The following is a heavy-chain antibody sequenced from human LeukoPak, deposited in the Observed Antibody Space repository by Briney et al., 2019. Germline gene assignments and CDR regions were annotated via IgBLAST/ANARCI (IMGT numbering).Heavy chain of an antibody. V-gene: IGHV4-59*01. CDR1: GFTFSSYW. Sequence: GSLRLSCAASGFTFSSYWMSWVRQAPGKGLEWIGYIYYSGSTNYNPSLKSRVTISVDTSKNQFSLKLSSVTAADTAVYYCARGEDILTGYLNWFDPWGQGTLVTVSS. CDR2: IYYSGST. J-gene: IGHJ5*02. CDR3: ARGEDILTGYLNWFDP. D-gene: IGHD3-9*01.